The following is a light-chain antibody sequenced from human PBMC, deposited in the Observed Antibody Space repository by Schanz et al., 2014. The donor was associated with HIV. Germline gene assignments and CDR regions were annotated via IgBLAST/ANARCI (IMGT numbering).Light chain of an antibody. CDR1: SSDVGGYHY. J-gene: IGLJ2*01. V-gene: IGLV2-8*01. Sequence: QSALTQPPSASGSPGQSVTISCTGTSSDVGGYHYLSWYQHHPGKAPKLMIYDVTKRPSGVSSRFSGSKSDNTASLTISRLQTEDEADYYCCSEAAHNTVVFGGGTKLTVL. CDR2: DVT. CDR3: CSEAAHNTVV.